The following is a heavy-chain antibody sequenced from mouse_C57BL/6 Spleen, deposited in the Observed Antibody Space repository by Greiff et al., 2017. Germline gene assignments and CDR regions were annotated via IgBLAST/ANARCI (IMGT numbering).Heavy chain of an antibody. V-gene: IGHV1-52*01. CDR1: GYTFTSYW. CDR2: IDPSDSET. D-gene: IGHD1-1*01. J-gene: IGHJ4*01. Sequence: QVQLQQPGAELVRPGSSVKLSCKASGYTFTSYWMHWVKQRPIQGLEWIGNIDPSDSETHYNQKFKDKATLTVDKSSSTAYMQLSSLTSEDSAVYYCARSGGYGSTYAMDYWGQGTSVTGSS. CDR3: ARSGGYGSTYAMDY.